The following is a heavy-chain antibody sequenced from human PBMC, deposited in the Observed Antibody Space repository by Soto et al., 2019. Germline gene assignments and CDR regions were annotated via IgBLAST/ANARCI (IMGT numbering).Heavy chain of an antibody. CDR3: ARSPAVYCSSTSCYSD. V-gene: IGHV4-34*01. Sequence: SETLSLTCAVYGGSFSGYYWSWIRQPPGKGLEWIGEINHSGSTNYNPSLKSRVTISVDTSKNQFSLKLSSVTAADTAVYYCARSPAVYCSSTSCYSDWGQGTLVTVSS. CDR2: INHSGST. CDR1: GGSFSGYY. J-gene: IGHJ4*02. D-gene: IGHD2-2*01.